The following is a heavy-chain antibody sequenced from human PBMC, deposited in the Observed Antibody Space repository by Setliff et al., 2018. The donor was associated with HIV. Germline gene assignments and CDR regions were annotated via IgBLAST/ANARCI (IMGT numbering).Heavy chain of an antibody. J-gene: IGHJ5*02. CDR3: ATYADRESNRFDP. V-gene: IGHV4-38-2*01. Sequence: ASETLSLTCAVSGYSISSGYYWGWIRQPPGKGLEWIGSIYHSGSTYYKSSLKSRVTISVDTSKNQFSLKLSSVTAADTAVYYCATYADRESNRFDPWGQGILVTVSS. CDR2: IYHSGST. D-gene: IGHD3-10*01. CDR1: GYSISSGYY.